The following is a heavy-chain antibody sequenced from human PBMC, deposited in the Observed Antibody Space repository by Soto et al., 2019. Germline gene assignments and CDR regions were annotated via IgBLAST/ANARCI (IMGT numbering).Heavy chain of an antibody. J-gene: IGHJ1*01. V-gene: IGHV1-69*13. CDR2: IIPIFGTA. CDR1: GGTFSSYA. Sequence: SVKVSCKASGGTFSSYAISWVRQAPGQGLEWMGGIIPIFGTANYAQKFQGRVTITADESTSTAYMELSSLRSEDTAVYYCASFPLYYYDSSGYHEYFQHWGQGTLVTVSS. D-gene: IGHD3-22*01. CDR3: ASFPLYYYDSSGYHEYFQH.